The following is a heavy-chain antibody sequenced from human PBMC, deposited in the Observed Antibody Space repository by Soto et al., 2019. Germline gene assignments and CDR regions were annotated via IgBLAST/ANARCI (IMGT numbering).Heavy chain of an antibody. Sequence: QITLKESGPTLVRPTQTLTLTCAFSGFSLSTSGVCVGWIRQPPGKALEWLAVIYWDDSKHYSPSLSSRLTITKDTSKNQVVLTMTNMDPMDTGTYYCAHKGPEDWPLDYWGQGTLVTVSS. D-gene: IGHD3-9*01. CDR2: IYWDDSK. V-gene: IGHV2-5*02. J-gene: IGHJ4*02. CDR1: GFSLSTSGVC. CDR3: AHKGPEDWPLDY.